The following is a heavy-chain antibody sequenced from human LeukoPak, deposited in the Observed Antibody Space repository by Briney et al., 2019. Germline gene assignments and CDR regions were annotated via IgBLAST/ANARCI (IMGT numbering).Heavy chain of an antibody. CDR3: ARGGGGQLHREDY. Sequence: GGSLRLSCAASGFTFSRYDLHWVRQSPEKGLEWVSAIGTAGDTYYPDSVKGRFTISRDNPKNSFHLQMNGLRVGDTAVYYCARGGGGQLHREDYWGQGTLVTVSS. D-gene: IGHD3-16*01. V-gene: IGHV3-13*01. CDR2: IGTAGDT. J-gene: IGHJ4*02. CDR1: GFTFSRYD.